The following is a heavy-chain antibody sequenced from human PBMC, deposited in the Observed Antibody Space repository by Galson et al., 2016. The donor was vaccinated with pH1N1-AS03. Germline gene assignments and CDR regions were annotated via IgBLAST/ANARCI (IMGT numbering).Heavy chain of an antibody. Sequence: TLSLTCTVSGDSISGGSYFWSWIRQPAGRGLEWIRRVYSTGRSNYNPSLSSRVTISLDTSKNQFSLKLTSVTAADTAVYFCARDRGDLDYWGQGALVTVSS. CDR3: ARDRGDLDY. V-gene: IGHV4-61*02. CDR1: GDSISGGSYF. CDR2: VYSTGRS. J-gene: IGHJ4*02. D-gene: IGHD5-12*01.